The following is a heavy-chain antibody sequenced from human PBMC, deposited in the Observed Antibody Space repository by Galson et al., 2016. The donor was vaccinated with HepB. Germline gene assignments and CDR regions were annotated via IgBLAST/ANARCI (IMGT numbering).Heavy chain of an antibody. CDR1: GFTFSNHA. Sequence: SLRLSCAASGFTFSNHAMSWVRQAPGKGLEWVSVITGSGVTYYADSVKGRFTIPRDNSKNTLFLQMNSLRAEDTAIYYCAKVDCGGDCKRFDYWGQGTLVTVSS. V-gene: IGHV3-23*01. J-gene: IGHJ4*02. D-gene: IGHD2-21*02. CDR2: ITGSGVT. CDR3: AKVDCGGDCKRFDY.